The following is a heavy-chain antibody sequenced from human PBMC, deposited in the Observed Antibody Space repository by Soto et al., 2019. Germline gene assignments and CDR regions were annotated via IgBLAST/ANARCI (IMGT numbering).Heavy chain of an antibody. J-gene: IGHJ5*02. CDR2: VYYSGST. CDR1: GGSIANYY. CDR3: ARSSHKESWFDP. V-gene: IGHV4-59*12. D-gene: IGHD6-13*01. Sequence: PSETLSLTCSVSGGSIANYYWSWIRQPPGKGLEWIGYVYYSGSTNYNPSLRSRVTMSVDTSKNQFSLKLNSVTAADTAVYYCARSSHKESWFDPWGQGTLVTVSS.